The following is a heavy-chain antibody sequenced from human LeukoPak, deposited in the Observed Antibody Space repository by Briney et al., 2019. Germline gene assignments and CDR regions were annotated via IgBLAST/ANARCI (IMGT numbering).Heavy chain of an antibody. CDR3: ARDGGYSGYDADC. CDR2: ISDSSAM. Sequence: GSLRLSCSASGFTFSTYSMKWVRQAPGKGLEWVSYISDSSAMYYADSVRGRFTISRENDKNSLFLQMNSLRAEDTAVYYCARDGGYSGYDADCWGQGTLVTVSS. CDR1: GFTFSTYS. D-gene: IGHD5-12*01. J-gene: IGHJ4*02. V-gene: IGHV3-48*01.